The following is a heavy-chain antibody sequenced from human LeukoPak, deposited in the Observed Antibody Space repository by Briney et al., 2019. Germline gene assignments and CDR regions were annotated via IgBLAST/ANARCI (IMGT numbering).Heavy chain of an antibody. D-gene: IGHD3-10*01. CDR1: GGSISSYY. V-gene: IGHV4-59*01. Sequence: SETLSLTCTVSGGSISSYYWSWIRQPPGKGLEWIGYIYYSGSTDYNPSLKSRVTISVDTSKNQFSLKLSSVTAADTAVYYGVETTMLRGVLIGGYFDYWGQGTLVTVSS. CDR3: VETTMLRGVLIGGYFDY. J-gene: IGHJ4*02. CDR2: IYYSGST.